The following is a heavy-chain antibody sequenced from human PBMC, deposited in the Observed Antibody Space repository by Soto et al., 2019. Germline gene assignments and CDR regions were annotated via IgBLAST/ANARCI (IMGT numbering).Heavy chain of an antibody. CDR2: INPSGGST. Sequence: ASVKVSCKAYGYTFTSYYMHWVRQAPGQGLDWMGIINPSGGSTSYAQKFQGRVTMTRDTSTSTVSLKLSSVTAADTAVYYCARVISSRPSIAAAAPYYYYGMDVWGQGTTVTVSS. D-gene: IGHD6-13*01. V-gene: IGHV1-46*01. CDR3: ARVISSRPSIAAAAPYYYYGMDV. J-gene: IGHJ6*02. CDR1: GYTFTSYY.